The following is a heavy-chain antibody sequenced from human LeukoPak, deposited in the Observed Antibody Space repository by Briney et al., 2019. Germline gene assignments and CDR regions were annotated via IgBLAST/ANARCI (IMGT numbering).Heavy chain of an antibody. CDR1: GVSISSYY. J-gene: IGHJ4*02. D-gene: IGHD4-23*01. CDR3: ARTYDYGGNRHLDY. V-gene: IGHV4-59*01. CDR2: IYYGGRT. Sequence: SETLSLTCTVAGVSISSYYWSWLGQRPGKGLGGRGYIYYGGRTNDKPSLKSRVNISVDTHKNQLSLKLSPVTAADTDVYYRARTYDYGGNRHLDYWGQGTLVTVPS.